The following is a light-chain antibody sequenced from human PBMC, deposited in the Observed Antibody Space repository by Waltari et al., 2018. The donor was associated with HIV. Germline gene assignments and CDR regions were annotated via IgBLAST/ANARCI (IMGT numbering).Light chain of an antibody. CDR2: HNN. CDR3: GTWDSSLYAGRWL. V-gene: IGLV1-51*01. CDR1: CSNIGHNY. Sequence: QYVLTQPPSVSAAPGQKVTISSPGSCSNIGHNYVSWYQQLPGTAPKLLLYHNNKRPSGIPDLFSGSKPGPSATLGIAGLQTGDEADYYCGTWDSSLYAGRWLFGGGTKLTVL. J-gene: IGLJ3*02.